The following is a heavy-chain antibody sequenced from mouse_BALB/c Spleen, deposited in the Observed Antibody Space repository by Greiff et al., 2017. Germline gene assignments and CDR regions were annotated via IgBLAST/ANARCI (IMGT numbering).Heavy chain of an antibody. V-gene: IGHV1-9*01. CDR1: GYTFSSYW. J-gene: IGHJ2*01. CDR3: AKGYYGSRRDFDY. D-gene: IGHD1-1*01. CDR2: ILPGSGST. Sequence: QVQLQQSGAELMKPGASVKISCKATGYTFSSYWIEWVKQRPGHGLEWIGEILPGSGSTNYNEKFKGKATFTADTSSNTAYMQLSSLTSEDSAVYYCAKGYYGSRRDFDYWGQGTTLTVSS.